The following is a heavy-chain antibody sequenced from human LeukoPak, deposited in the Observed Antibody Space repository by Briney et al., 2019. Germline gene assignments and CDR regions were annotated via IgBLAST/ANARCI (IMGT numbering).Heavy chain of an antibody. V-gene: IGHV3-30*03. J-gene: IGHJ4*02. D-gene: IGHD3-10*01. CDR1: GFPFSSYW. Sequence: PGGSLRLSCAASGFPFSSYWMTWVRQAPGKGLEWVAVISSDGSHQYYADSVKGRFTISRDNSKSTLYLQMNSLRAEDTAVYYCARSYGSQTYKFDYWGQGTLVTVSS. CDR3: ARSYGSQTYKFDY. CDR2: ISSDGSHQ.